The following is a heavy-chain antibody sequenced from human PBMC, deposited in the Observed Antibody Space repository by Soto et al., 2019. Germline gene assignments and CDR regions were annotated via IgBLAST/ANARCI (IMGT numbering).Heavy chain of an antibody. Sequence: GGSLRLACAASGFTFSSYAMSWVRQAPEKGLEWVSAISGSGGSTYYADSVKGRFTISRDNSKNTLYLQMNSLRAEDTAVYYCAKDHNWNYDPWGQGTLVTVSS. CDR3: AKDHNWNYDP. J-gene: IGHJ5*02. V-gene: IGHV3-23*01. CDR2: ISGSGGST. D-gene: IGHD1-7*01. CDR1: GFTFSSYA.